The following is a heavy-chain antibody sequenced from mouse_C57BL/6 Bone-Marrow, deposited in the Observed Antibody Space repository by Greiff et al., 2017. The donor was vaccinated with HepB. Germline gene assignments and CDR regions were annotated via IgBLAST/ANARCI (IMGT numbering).Heavy chain of an antibody. CDR1: GFTFSDYY. CDR2: INYDGSST. V-gene: IGHV5-16*01. CDR3: ARDGDYGSSPGNFDV. D-gene: IGHD1-1*01. J-gene: IGHJ1*03. Sequence: EVKLMESEGGLVQPGSSMKLSCTASGFTFSDYYMAWVRQVPEKGLEWVANINYDGSSTYYLDSLKSRFIISRDNAKNILYLQMSSLKSEDTATYYCARDGDYGSSPGNFDVWGTGTTVTVSS.